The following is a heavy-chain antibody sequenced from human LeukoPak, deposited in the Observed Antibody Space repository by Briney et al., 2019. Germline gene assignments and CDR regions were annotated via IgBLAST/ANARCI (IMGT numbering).Heavy chain of an antibody. J-gene: IGHJ4*02. CDR2: FDPEDGET. CDR3: ATAPGVVVIATSSFFDY. V-gene: IGHV1-24*01. CDR1: GYTLTELS. Sequence: ASVKVSCKVSGYTLTELSMHWVRQAPGKGLEWMGGFDPEDGETIYAQKFQGRVTMTEDTSTDTAYMELSSLRSEDTAVYYCATAPGVVVIATSSFFDYWGQGTLVTVSS. D-gene: IGHD2-21*01.